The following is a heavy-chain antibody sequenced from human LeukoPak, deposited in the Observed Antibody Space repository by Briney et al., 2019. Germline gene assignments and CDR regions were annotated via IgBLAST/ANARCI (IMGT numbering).Heavy chain of an antibody. CDR3: ARDRPYFDY. J-gene: IGHJ4*02. Sequence: GGSLRLSCAASGFTFSSYAMHWVRQAPGKGLEWVAVISYDGSNKYYADSVKGRFTISRDNSKNTLYLQMNSLRAEDTAVYYCARDRPYFDYWGQGTLVTVSS. V-gene: IGHV3-30-3*01. CDR1: GFTFSSYA. CDR2: ISYDGSNK.